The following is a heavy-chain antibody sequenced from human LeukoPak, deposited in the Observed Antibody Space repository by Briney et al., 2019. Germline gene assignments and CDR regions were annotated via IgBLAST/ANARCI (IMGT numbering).Heavy chain of an antibody. J-gene: IGHJ4*02. CDR3: ALSNTGDYFDY. V-gene: IGHV4-59*01. D-gene: IGHD1-14*01. CDR1: GGSISSYY. Sequence: PSETLPLTCTVSGGSISSYYWSWIRQPPGKGLEWIGYIYYSGSTNYNHSLKSRVTISVDTSKNQFSLKLSSVTAADTAVYYCALSNTGDYFDYWGQGTLVTVSS. CDR2: IYYSGST.